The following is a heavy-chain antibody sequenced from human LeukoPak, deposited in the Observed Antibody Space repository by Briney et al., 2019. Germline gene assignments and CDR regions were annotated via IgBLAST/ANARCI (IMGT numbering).Heavy chain of an antibody. Sequence: GGSLRLSCAASGFTFSSYWMNWARQAPGKGLEWVSAISGSGGSTYYADSVKGRFTISRDNSKNTLYLQMNSLRAEDTAVYYCAKILSRATWSDYWGQGTLVTVSS. CDR2: ISGSGGST. J-gene: IGHJ4*02. V-gene: IGHV3-23*01. CDR1: GFTFSSYW. D-gene: IGHD2-15*01. CDR3: AKILSRATWSDY.